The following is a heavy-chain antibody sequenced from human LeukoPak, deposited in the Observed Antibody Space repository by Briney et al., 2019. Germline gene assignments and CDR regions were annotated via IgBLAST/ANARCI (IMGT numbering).Heavy chain of an antibody. Sequence: GGSLRLSCAASGFTFSSYAMRWVRQAPGKGLEWVSAISGSGGSTYYADSVKGRFTISRDNSKNTLCLQMNSLRAEDTAVYYCAKDSEGGLLWFGESAMDVWGQGTTVTVSS. J-gene: IGHJ6*02. CDR2: ISGSGGST. D-gene: IGHD3-10*01. CDR3: AKDSEGGLLWFGESAMDV. V-gene: IGHV3-23*01. CDR1: GFTFSSYA.